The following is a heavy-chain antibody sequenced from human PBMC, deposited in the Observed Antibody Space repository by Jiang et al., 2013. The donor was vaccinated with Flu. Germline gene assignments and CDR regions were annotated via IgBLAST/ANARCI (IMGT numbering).Heavy chain of an antibody. D-gene: IGHD6-19*01. CDR3: ARHAFPYGWANSFDL. Sequence: EVKKPGESLRISCKGSGYSFTDYWIGWVRQMPGKGLEWMGIIFPGDSDTRYSPSFQGQVTISADKSISTAYLQWSSLKAADTAMYYCARHAFPYGWANSFDLWGQGAMVTLSS. J-gene: IGHJ3*01. CDR1: GYSFTDYW. CDR2: IFPGDSDT. V-gene: IGHV5-51*01.